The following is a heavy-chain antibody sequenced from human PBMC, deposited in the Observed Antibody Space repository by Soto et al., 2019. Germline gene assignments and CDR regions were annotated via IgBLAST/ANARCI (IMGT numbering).Heavy chain of an antibody. D-gene: IGHD2-15*01. CDR3: AKDVVLIAADFDAFDF. CDR2: ISYDGSNK. CDR1: GFILSSYG. Sequence: GGSLRLSCAASGFILSSYGMHWVRQAPGKGLEWVAVISYDGSNKHYADSVRGRFTISRDNSKNTMYLQMNSLRAEDTAVYYCAKDVVLIAADFDAFDFWGHGTMVTVSS. J-gene: IGHJ3*01. V-gene: IGHV3-30*18.